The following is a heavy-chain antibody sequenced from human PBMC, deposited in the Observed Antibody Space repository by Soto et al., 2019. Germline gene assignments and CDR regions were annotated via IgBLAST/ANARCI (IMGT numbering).Heavy chain of an antibody. CDR2: IYYSGST. CDR1: GGSISSYY. J-gene: IGHJ4*02. CDR3: ASLSSSPLSVFDY. Sequence: PSETLSLTCTVSGGSISSYYWSWIRQPPGKGLEWIGYIYYSGSTNYNPSLKSRVTISVDTSKNQFSLKLSSVTAADTAVYYCASLSSSPLSVFDYWGQGTLVTVSS. V-gene: IGHV4-59*01. D-gene: IGHD6-6*01.